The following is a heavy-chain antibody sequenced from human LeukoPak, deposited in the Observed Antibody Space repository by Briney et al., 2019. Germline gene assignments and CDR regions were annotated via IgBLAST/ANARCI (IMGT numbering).Heavy chain of an antibody. CDR2: IYTSGST. V-gene: IGHV4-61*02. D-gene: IGHD4-17*01. Sequence: SETLSLTCTVSGGSISSGSYYWSWIRQPAGKGLEWIGRIYTSGSTNYNPSLKSRVTISVDTSKNQFSLKLSSVTAADTAVYYCARESRGDLYYYYYYMDVWGKGITVTVSS. CDR1: GGSISSGSYY. CDR3: ARESRGDLYYYYYYMDV. J-gene: IGHJ6*03.